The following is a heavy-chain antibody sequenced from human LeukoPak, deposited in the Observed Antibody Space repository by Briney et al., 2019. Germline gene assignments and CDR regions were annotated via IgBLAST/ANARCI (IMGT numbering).Heavy chain of an antibody. D-gene: IGHD2-15*01. V-gene: IGHV3-33*01. CDR3: ARGLGYSWYYFDY. Sequence: GGSLRLSCAASGFMFSSSGMHWVRQAPGKGLEWVAVIWYDGSNKYSADSVKGRFTISRDNSKNTLYLQMNSLRAEDTAVYYCARGLGYSWYYFDYWGQGTLVTVSS. J-gene: IGHJ4*02. CDR2: IWYDGSNK. CDR1: GFMFSSSG.